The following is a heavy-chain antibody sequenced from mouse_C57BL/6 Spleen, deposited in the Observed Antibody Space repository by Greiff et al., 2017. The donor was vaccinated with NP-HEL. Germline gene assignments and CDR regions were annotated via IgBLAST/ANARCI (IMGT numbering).Heavy chain of an antibody. V-gene: IGHV1-15*01. CDR1: GYTFTDYE. D-gene: IGHD4-1*01. Sequence: VQLQQSGAELVRPGASVTLSCKASGYTFTDYEMHWVKQTPVHGLEWIGAIDPETGGTAYNQKFKGKAILTADKSSSTAYMELRSLTSEDSAVYYCTRDGTRAMDYWGQGTSVTVSS. J-gene: IGHJ4*01. CDR3: TRDGTRAMDY. CDR2: IDPETGGT.